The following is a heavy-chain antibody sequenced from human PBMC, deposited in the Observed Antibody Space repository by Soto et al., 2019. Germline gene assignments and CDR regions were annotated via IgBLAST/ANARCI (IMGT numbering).Heavy chain of an antibody. J-gene: IGHJ4*02. Sequence: SETLSLTCTVSCGSISSYYWSWIRQPPGKGLEWIGYIYYSGSTNYNPSLKSRVTISVDTSKNQFSLKLSSVTAADTAVYYCARSWDYYGTFSYWGQGTLVTVSS. CDR1: CGSISSYY. CDR2: IYYSGST. D-gene: IGHD3-10*01. CDR3: ARSWDYYGTFSY. V-gene: IGHV4-59*01.